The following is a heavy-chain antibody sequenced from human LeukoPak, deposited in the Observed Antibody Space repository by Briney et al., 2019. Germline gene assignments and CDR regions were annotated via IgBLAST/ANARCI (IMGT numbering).Heavy chain of an antibody. CDR3: AKDGRGGYYYYMDV. J-gene: IGHJ6*03. Sequence: GGSLRLSCAASGFTFDDYTMHWVRQAPGKGLEWVSLISWDGGSTYYADPVKGRFTISRDNSKNSLYLQMNSLRTEDTALYYCAKDGRGGYYYYMDVWGNGTTVTVSS. D-gene: IGHD3-10*01. V-gene: IGHV3-43*01. CDR2: ISWDGGST. CDR1: GFTFDDYT.